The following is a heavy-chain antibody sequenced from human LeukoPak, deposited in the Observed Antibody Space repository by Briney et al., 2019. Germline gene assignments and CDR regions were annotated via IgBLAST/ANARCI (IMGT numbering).Heavy chain of an antibody. CDR2: IIPMFGTS. Sequence: SVKVSCKASGGTFSSHGISWVRQAPGQGLEWMGGIIPMFGTSNHAQKFQGRVTITTDESTTTAYMELSSLRSEDTAVYYCARKVGLDGYFEYWGQGTLVTVSP. CDR3: ARKVGLDGYFEY. CDR1: GGTFSSHG. V-gene: IGHV1-69*05. J-gene: IGHJ4*02. D-gene: IGHD3/OR15-3a*01.